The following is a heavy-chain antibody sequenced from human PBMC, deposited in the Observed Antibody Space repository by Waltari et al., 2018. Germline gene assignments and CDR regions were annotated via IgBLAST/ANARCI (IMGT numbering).Heavy chain of an antibody. Sequence: QVQLQESGPGLVKPSETLSLTCTVSGGSTSSYYWSWIRQPPGKGLEWIGYIYYSGSTNYNPSLKSRVTISVDTSKNQFSLKLSSVTAADTAVYYCARVGSMIVVDVAFDIWGQGTMVTVSS. CDR3: ARVGSMIVVDVAFDI. CDR1: GGSTSSYY. J-gene: IGHJ3*02. CDR2: IYYSGST. V-gene: IGHV4-59*01. D-gene: IGHD3-22*01.